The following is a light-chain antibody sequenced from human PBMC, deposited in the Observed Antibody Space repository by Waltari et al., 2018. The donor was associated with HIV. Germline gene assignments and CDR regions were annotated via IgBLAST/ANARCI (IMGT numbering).Light chain of an antibody. Sequence: DIQMTQSPSSLSASVGDRVTITCHASHDISNYLNWFQQKPGKAPKLLIYDASTRETGVPSRFSGSGSGTDFTFTISSLQPEDIETYQCLKYDNLLTFGGGTKVEIK. V-gene: IGKV1-33*01. J-gene: IGKJ4*02. CDR2: DAS. CDR1: HDISNY. CDR3: LKYDNLLT.